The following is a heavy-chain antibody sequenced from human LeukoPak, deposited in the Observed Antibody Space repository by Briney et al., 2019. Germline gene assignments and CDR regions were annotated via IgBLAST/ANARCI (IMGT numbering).Heavy chain of an antibody. CDR2: IYYTGAT. CDR1: GGSISSYY. Sequence: SETLSLTCTVSGGSISSYYWSWIGLPPGKGLEWIGYIYYTGATYYNPSLKSRVTISLDTSKNQFSLKLSSVTAADAAVYYCARAGYSYGTGYYFYYWGQGALVTVSS. D-gene: IGHD5-18*01. J-gene: IGHJ4*02. CDR3: ARAGYSYGTGYYFYY. V-gene: IGHV4-59*01.